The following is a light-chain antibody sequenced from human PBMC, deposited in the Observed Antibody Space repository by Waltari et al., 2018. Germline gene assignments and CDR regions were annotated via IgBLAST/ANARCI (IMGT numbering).Light chain of an antibody. V-gene: IGLV3-25*03. Sequence: SSGLTQPPSMSVSPGLTARITCSGDALSQQFVHWYQQKPGQAPVMGIFKDSERPSEIPERFSGSTSGTTGTLPISGVQAEDEADYYCQSADTTDYVLFGGGTSLTVL. J-gene: IGLJ2*01. CDR3: QSADTTDYVL. CDR1: ALSQQF. CDR2: KDS.